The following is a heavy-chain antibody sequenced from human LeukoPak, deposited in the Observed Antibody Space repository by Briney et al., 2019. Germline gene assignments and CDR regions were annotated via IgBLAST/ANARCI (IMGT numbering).Heavy chain of an antibody. CDR2: ISSSSSYI. J-gene: IGHJ3*02. Sequence: PGGSLRLSCAASGFTFSSYSMNWVRQAPGKGLEWVSSISSSSSYIYYADSVKGRFTISRDNAKNSLYLQMNSLRAEDTAVYYCARDRGSLIVATTDAFDIWAKGHWSPSLQ. D-gene: IGHD5-12*01. CDR3: ARDRGSLIVATTDAFDI. V-gene: IGHV3-21*01. CDR1: GFTFSSYS.